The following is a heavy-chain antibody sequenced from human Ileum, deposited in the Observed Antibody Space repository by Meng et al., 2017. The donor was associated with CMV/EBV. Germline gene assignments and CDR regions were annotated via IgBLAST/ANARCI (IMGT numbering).Heavy chain of an antibody. Sequence: QLQLQASGPGLVKPSEPLSLTCTVSGASISRSTYYWGWIRQPPGKGLEWIGSIYYSGGTYYNPSLKSRVTISVDTSKNQFSLKLNSVTAADTAVYYCASGDSLRAVDFWGQGTLVTVSS. D-gene: IGHD2-21*02. CDR3: ASGDSLRAVDF. J-gene: IGHJ4*02. CDR1: GASISRSTYY. CDR2: IYYSGGT. V-gene: IGHV4-39*07.